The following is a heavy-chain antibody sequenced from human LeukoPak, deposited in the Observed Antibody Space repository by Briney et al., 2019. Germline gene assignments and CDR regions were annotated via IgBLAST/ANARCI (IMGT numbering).Heavy chain of an antibody. CDR1: GGSISRYY. V-gene: IGHV4-39*01. CDR3: ALGVAEDVLDI. J-gene: IGHJ3*02. CDR2: IYYSGST. Sequence: PSETLSLTCTVSGGSISRYYWGWIRQPPGKGLEWIGSIYYSGSTYYNPSLKSRVTIFVDTSKNQFSLKLSSVTAADTAVYYCALGVAEDVLDIWGQGTMVTVSS.